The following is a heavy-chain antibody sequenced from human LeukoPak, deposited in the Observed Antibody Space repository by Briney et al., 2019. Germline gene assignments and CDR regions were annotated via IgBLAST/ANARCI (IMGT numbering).Heavy chain of an antibody. D-gene: IGHD1-26*01. CDR3: ARYIVSYPHDAFDI. V-gene: IGHV4-59*01. J-gene: IGHJ3*02. Sequence: KSSETLSLTCTVSGGSISSYYWSWIRQPPGKGLEWIGYIYYSGSTSYNPSLKSRVTISVDTSKKQFSLKLSSVTAADTAFYYCARYIVSYPHDAFDIWGQGTMATVSS. CDR1: GGSISSYY. CDR2: IYYSGST.